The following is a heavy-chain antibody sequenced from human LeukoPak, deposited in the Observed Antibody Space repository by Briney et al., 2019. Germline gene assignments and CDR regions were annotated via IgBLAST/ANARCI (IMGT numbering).Heavy chain of an antibody. D-gene: IGHD3-16*02. Sequence: SETLSLTCTVSGDAIGSSPNYWGWIRQPPGKGLEWIGEINHSGSTNQNPSLKSRVTISVDTSKNQFSLKLSSVTAADTAVYYCARRGDYVWGSYRYVSKTYYFDYWGQGTLVTVSS. CDR2: INHSGST. CDR3: ARRGDYVWGSYRYVSKTYYFDY. CDR1: GDAIGSSPNY. V-gene: IGHV4-39*07. J-gene: IGHJ4*02.